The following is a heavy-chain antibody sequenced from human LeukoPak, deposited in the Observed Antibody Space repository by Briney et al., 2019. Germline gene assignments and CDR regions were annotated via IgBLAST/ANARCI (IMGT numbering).Heavy chain of an antibody. CDR1: GYTASIYA. V-gene: IGHV3-23*01. D-gene: IGHD3-16*01. CDR2: IGGGGTL. J-gene: IGHJ4*02. CDR3: ARRRYDWGGDFAN. Sequence: PGGSLRLSCAASGYTASIYAMGWVRQAPGKGLEWVSAIGGGGTLYYADSVKGRFSISRDISKNTLLLQMNSLRAEDTAVYYCARRRYDWGGDFANWGQGTLVTVSS.